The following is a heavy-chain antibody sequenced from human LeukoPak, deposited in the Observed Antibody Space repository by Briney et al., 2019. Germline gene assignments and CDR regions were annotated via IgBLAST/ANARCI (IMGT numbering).Heavy chain of an antibody. Sequence: SVKVSCKASGGTFSSYAISWVRQTPGQGLEWMGGIIPIFGTANYAQKFQGRVTITADESTSTAYMELSSLRSEDTAVYYCTSYKGWLQLYNFWGQGTLVTVSS. J-gene: IGHJ4*02. V-gene: IGHV1-69*13. CDR1: GGTFSSYA. CDR3: TSYKGWLQLYNF. D-gene: IGHD5-24*01. CDR2: IIPIFGTA.